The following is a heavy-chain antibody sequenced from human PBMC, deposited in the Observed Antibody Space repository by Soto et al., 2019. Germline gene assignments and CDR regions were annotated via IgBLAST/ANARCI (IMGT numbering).Heavy chain of an antibody. D-gene: IGHD6-19*01. CDR2: ISCCGGST. CDR3: AKADGEQWLIPPLEH. CDR1: GFNFKKFA. Sequence: EVQLLESGGGVVQPGGSLRLSCEASGFNFKKFAMGWVRQAPGEGLEWVSGISCCGGSTSYADSVKGRFTLARDDSKNTLSLHLNSLRFEDTARYFCAKADGEQWLIPPLEHWGQGTLVTVS. V-gene: IGHV3-23*01. J-gene: IGHJ4*02.